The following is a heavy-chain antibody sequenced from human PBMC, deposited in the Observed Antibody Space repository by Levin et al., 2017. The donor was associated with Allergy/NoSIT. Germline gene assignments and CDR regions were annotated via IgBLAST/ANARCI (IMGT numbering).Heavy chain of an antibody. CDR3: ARSPFSYCSSTSCYTKYDYYYGMDV. D-gene: IGHD2-2*02. CDR2: IIPILGIA. CDR1: GGTFSSYT. J-gene: IGHJ6*02. V-gene: IGHV1-69*02. Sequence: KISCKASGGTFSSYTISWVRQAPGQGLEWMGRIIPILGIANYAQKFQGRVTITADKSTSTAYMELSSLRSEDTAVYYCARSPFSYCSSTSCYTKYDYYYGMDVWGQGTTVTVSS.